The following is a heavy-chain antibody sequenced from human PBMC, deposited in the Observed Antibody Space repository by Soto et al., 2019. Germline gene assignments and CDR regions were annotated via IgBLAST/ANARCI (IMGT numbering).Heavy chain of an antibody. Sequence: GASVKVSCKTSGYTFTSYDINWVRQATGQGLEWMGGIIPIFGTANYAQKFQGRVTITADESTSTAYMELSSLRSEDTAVYYCARDVSDSSGYHLAWGQGTLVTVSS. D-gene: IGHD3-22*01. V-gene: IGHV1-69*13. CDR3: ARDVSDSSGYHLA. CDR2: IIPIFGTA. J-gene: IGHJ4*02. CDR1: GYTFTSYD.